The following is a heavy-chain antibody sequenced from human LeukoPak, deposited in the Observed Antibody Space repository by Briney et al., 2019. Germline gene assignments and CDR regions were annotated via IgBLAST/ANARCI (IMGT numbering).Heavy chain of an antibody. J-gene: IGHJ6*03. D-gene: IGHD1-1*01. CDR3: ARHGLEPTSFYYYMDV. V-gene: IGHV4-59*08. Sequence: SETLSLTCTVSGGPISTYYWSWVRQPPGKGLEWVGYIYYSGSNNYNPSLKSRFTTSIDTSKNQFSLKVSSATAANTAVYYCARHGLEPTSFYYYMDVWGKGTTVTASS. CDR2: IYYSGSN. CDR1: GGPISTYY.